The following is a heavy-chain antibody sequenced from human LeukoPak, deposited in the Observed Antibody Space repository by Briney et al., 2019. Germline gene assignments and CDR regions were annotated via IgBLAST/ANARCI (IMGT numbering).Heavy chain of an antibody. V-gene: IGHV1-18*01. CDR2: ISAYNGNT. CDR1: GYTFTSYG. D-gene: IGHD3-22*01. CDR3: ARDSHYYDSSGYYYGLVFDY. J-gene: IGHJ4*02. Sequence: ASVKVSCKASGYTFTSYGISWVRQAPGQGLEWMGWISAYNGNTNYPQKLQGRVTMTTGTSTSTAYMELRSLRSDDTAVYHCARDSHYYDSSGYYYGLVFDYWGQGTLVTVSS.